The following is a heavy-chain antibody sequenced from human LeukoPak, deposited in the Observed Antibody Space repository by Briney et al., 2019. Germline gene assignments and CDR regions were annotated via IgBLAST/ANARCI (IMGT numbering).Heavy chain of an antibody. V-gene: IGHV3-7*01. CDR3: ARDSAYYYGSGSYSVYYYYYYGMDV. Sequence: GGTLRLSCAASGFTFSSYCMSWVRQAPGKGLEWVANIKQDGSEKYYVDAVKGRFTISRDNAKNSLYLQMNSLRAEDTAVYYCARDSAYYYGSGSYSVYYYYYYGMDVWGQGTTVTVSS. J-gene: IGHJ6*02. CDR1: GFTFSSYC. CDR2: IKQDGSEK. D-gene: IGHD3-10*01.